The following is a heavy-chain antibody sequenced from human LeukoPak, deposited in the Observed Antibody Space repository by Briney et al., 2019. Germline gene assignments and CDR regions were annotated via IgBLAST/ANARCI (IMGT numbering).Heavy chain of an antibody. CDR3: ARRLRVEDV. D-gene: IGHD3-3*01. V-gene: IGHV4-30-4*01. CDR1: GGSISSDDYY. CDR2: IYYSGST. Sequence: SQTLSLTCTVSGGSISSDDYYWSWIRQPPGKGLEWIGYIYYSGSTNYNPSLKSRVTISVDTSKNQFSLKLSSVIAADTAVYYCARRLRVEDVWGQGTTVTVSS. J-gene: IGHJ6*02.